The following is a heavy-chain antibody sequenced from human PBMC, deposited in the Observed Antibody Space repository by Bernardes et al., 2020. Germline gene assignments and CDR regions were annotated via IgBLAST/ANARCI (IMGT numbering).Heavy chain of an antibody. CDR3: ANTELQT. Sequence: SQTLSLTCAISGASVSSNSAAWSWIRQSPSSGLEWLGRTYRRSPWFKDYAPSVKSRIIINPDTSKNQFSLQLNSVTPEYTAVYYCANTELQTWGQGTLVTFSS. CDR2: TYRRSPWFK. D-gene: IGHD1-7*01. J-gene: IGHJ4*02. CDR1: GASVSSNSAA. V-gene: IGHV6-1*01.